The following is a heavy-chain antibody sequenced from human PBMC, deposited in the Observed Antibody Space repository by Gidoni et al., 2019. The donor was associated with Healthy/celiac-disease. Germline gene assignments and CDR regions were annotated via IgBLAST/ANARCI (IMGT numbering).Heavy chain of an antibody. D-gene: IGHD3-9*01. CDR2: IYYSGST. J-gene: IGHJ4*02. CDR1: GGSISSSSYY. Sequence: QLQLQESGPGLVKPSETLSLTCTVSGGSISSSSYYWGWIRQPPGKGLEWIGSIYYSGSTYYNPSLKSRVTISLDTSKNQFSLKLSSVTAADTAVYYCARDLGERYFDWTPDYWGQGTLVTVSS. V-gene: IGHV4-39*07. CDR3: ARDLGERYFDWTPDY.